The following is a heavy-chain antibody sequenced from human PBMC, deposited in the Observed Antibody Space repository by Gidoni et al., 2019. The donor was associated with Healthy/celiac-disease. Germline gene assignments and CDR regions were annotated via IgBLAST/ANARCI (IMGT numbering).Heavy chain of an antibody. CDR2: ISSRSSYI. CDR3: ARGIAAAGRDY. D-gene: IGHD6-13*01. J-gene: IGHJ4*02. CDR1: GFTFSSYS. Sequence: EVQLVESGGGLVKPGGSLRLSCAASGFTFSSYSMNWVRQAPGKGLEWVSSISSRSSYIYDADSVKGRFTISRDNAKNSLYLQMNSLRAEDTAVYYCARGIAAAGRDYWGQGTLVTVSS. V-gene: IGHV3-21*01.